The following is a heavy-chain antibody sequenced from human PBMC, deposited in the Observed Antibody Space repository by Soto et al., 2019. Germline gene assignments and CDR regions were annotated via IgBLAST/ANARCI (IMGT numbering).Heavy chain of an antibody. Sequence: GASVKVSCKASGGTFSSYTISWVRQAPGQGLEWMGRISPILGIANYAQKFQGRVTMTADKSTSTAYMELSSLRSDDTAVYYCARDEDYEYSSSYSDYWGQGTLVTVSS. CDR1: GGTFSSYT. CDR2: ISPILGIA. D-gene: IGHD6-6*01. CDR3: ARDEDYEYSSSYSDY. J-gene: IGHJ4*02. V-gene: IGHV1-69*02.